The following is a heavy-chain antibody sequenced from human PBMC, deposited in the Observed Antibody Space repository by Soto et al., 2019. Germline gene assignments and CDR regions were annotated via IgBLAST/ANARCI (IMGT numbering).Heavy chain of an antibody. CDR1: GFTFSSYA. Sequence: HPGGSLRLSCAASGFTFSSYAMHWVRQAPGKGLEWVTVISYDGNNKYYADSVEGRFTISRDNSKNTLYLQMNSLRTEDTGVYYCARSQQTTVTSPLADTWGQGTLVTVSS. V-gene: IGHV3-30-3*01. D-gene: IGHD4-17*01. CDR3: ARSQQTTVTSPLADT. CDR2: ISYDGNNK. J-gene: IGHJ5*02.